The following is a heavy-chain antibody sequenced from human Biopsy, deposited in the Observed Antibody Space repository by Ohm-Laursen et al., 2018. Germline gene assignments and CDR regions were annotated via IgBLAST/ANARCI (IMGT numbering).Heavy chain of an antibody. J-gene: IGHJ4*02. CDR1: GFIFSTYT. Sequence: FLRLSCTASGFIFSTYTMNWVRQAPGEGLEWVSSISSRSSDIYYADSVKGRFTISRDNAKNSLFLQMNSLKAEDTAVYYCAKDRFPYTSGYSSVFEYWGQGALVTVSS. D-gene: IGHD3-22*01. CDR2: ISSRSSDI. CDR3: AKDRFPYTSGYSSVFEY. V-gene: IGHV3-21*01.